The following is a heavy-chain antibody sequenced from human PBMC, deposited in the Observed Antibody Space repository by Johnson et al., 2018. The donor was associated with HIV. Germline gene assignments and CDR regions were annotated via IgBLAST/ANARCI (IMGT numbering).Heavy chain of an antibody. Sequence: VPLVESGGGVVRPGGSLRLSCAASRFTFDDYVMSWVRQAPGKGLEWVSGINWNGGSTGYADSVKGRFTISRDNAQNLLYLQMNSLRDEDTAVYYCGRESTGAGTAFDIWGQGTMVTVSS. CDR2: INWNGGST. J-gene: IGHJ3*02. CDR1: RFTFDDYV. D-gene: IGHD2-8*02. CDR3: GRESTGAGTAFDI. V-gene: IGHV3-20*04.